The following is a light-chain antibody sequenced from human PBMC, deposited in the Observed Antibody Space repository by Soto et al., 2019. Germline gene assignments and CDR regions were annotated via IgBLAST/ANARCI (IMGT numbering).Light chain of an antibody. Sequence: QSALTQPRSVSGSPGQSVTISCTGTSSDVGGYNYVSWYQQHPGKAPKLMIYDVTERPSGVPDRFSGSKSGNTASLTISGLQAEDEADYYCCSYAGSYTLVVFGGGTKLPVL. V-gene: IGLV2-11*01. CDR2: DVT. CDR1: SSDVGGYNY. CDR3: CSYAGSYTLVV. J-gene: IGLJ2*01.